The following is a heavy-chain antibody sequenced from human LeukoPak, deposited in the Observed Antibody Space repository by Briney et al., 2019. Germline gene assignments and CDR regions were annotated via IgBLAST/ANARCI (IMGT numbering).Heavy chain of an antibody. V-gene: IGHV3-23*01. CDR1: GFTFSNYD. D-gene: IGHD4-17*01. Sequence: PGGSLRLSCAASGFTFSNYDLSWVRQAPGKGLEWVSDISDGGGSTYYADSVKGRFTISRDNAKNTLYLQMNSQRAEDTAVYYCAEVRDSATVTGRFDNWREGTMVSVPS. J-gene: IGHJ5*02. CDR2: ISDGGGST. CDR3: AEVRDSATVTGRFDN.